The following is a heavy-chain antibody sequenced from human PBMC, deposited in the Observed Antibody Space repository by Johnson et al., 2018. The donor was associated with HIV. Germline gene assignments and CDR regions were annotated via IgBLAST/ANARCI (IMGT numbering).Heavy chain of an antibody. CDR3: VRGLDI. CDR2: IKSAGSST. V-gene: IGHV3-74*01. Sequence: EQLVESGGGLVQPGGSLRLSCGASGFTFSDHWMQWVRQVPGKGLVWVSRIKSAGSSTNYEDSVKGRVTISRDNAKNTLYLQMNSLRAEDTAVYYCVRGLDIWGQGTMVTVSS. CDR1: GFTFSDHW. J-gene: IGHJ3*02.